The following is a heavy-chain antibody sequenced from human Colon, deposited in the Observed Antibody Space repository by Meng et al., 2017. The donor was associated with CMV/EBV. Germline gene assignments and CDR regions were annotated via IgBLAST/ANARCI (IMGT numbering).Heavy chain of an antibody. CDR3: ATDHLWGMPN. D-gene: IGHD3-3*02. Sequence: QVQFVASGGGVVQPGGTLRLSCVTSGVMFSNYSMHWVRQSPGKGLEWVAHIRFDGSQQFYVQSVKGRFTVSRHDPKNTLYLQMNDLRPEDTGVYYCATDHLWGMPNWGRGTLVTVSS. J-gene: IGHJ4*02. CDR1: GVMFSNYS. V-gene: IGHV3-30*02. CDR2: IRFDGSQQ.